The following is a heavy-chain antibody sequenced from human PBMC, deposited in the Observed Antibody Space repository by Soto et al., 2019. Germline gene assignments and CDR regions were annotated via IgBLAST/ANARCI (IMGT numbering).Heavy chain of an antibody. J-gene: IGHJ6*03. D-gene: IGHD3-3*01. V-gene: IGHV5-51*01. Sequence: LKISCKGSGYSFTSYWIGWVRQMPGKGLEWMGIIYPGDSDTRYSPSFQGQVTISADKSISTAYLQWSSLKASDTAMYYCARHGTIFGVAPAAYYYMDVWGKGTTVTVSS. CDR3: ARHGTIFGVAPAAYYYMDV. CDR1: GYSFTSYW. CDR2: IYPGDSDT.